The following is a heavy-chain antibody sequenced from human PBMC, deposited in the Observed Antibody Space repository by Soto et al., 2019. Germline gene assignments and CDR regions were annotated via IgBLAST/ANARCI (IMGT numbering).Heavy chain of an antibody. Sequence: PVGSLRLSCAASGFTFSSYAMHWFRQAPGKGLEWVAVISYDGSNKYYADSVKGRFTISRDNSKNTLYLQMNSLRAEYTAVYYCARVLGGVTTFGLGAFDIWGQGTMVTVSS. CDR1: GFTFSSYA. J-gene: IGHJ3*02. CDR3: ARVLGGVTTFGLGAFDI. D-gene: IGHD3-16*01. CDR2: ISYDGSNK. V-gene: IGHV3-30-3*01.